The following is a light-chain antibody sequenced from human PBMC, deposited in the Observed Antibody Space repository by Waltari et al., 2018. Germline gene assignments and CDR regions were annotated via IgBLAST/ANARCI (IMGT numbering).Light chain of an antibody. CDR2: AVD. CDR1: SSNVGSYKL. Sequence: QSALTQPASVSGSPGQSITISCSGSSSNVGSYKLVSWYQQNPGKAPKLMIYAVDKRASGIPGRFSGSKSDSTASLTISGLQAEDEAVYYCCSYAGSTFVFGGGTQLTVL. J-gene: IGLJ7*01. CDR3: CSYAGSTFV. V-gene: IGLV2-23*02.